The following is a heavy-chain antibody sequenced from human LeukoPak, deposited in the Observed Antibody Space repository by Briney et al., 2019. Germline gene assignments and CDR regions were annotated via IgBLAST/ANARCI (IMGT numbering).Heavy chain of an antibody. Sequence: SVKVSCKASGGTFSSYAISWVRQAPGQGLEWMGGIIPIFGTANYAQKSQGRVTITADESTSTAYMELSSLRSEDTAVYYCARMYCSSTSCSRSRVVPPYFDYWGQGTLVTVSS. CDR2: IIPIFGTA. D-gene: IGHD2-2*01. CDR1: GGTFSSYA. CDR3: ARMYCSSTSCSRSRVVPPYFDY. J-gene: IGHJ4*02. V-gene: IGHV1-69*13.